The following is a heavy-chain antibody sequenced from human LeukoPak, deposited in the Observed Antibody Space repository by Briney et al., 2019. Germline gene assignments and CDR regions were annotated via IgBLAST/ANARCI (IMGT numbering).Heavy chain of an antibody. D-gene: IGHD3-22*01. Sequence: PGGSLTLSCAASGFTFSGSAMHWVRQASGKGLEWVGRIRSKANSYATAHAASVKGRFTISRDDSKNTAYLQMNSLKTEDTAVYYCTRPIYYDSSGYYAQSNWGQGTLVTVSS. CDR3: TRPIYYDSSGYYAQSN. V-gene: IGHV3-73*01. CDR2: IRSKANSYAT. CDR1: GFTFSGSA. J-gene: IGHJ4*02.